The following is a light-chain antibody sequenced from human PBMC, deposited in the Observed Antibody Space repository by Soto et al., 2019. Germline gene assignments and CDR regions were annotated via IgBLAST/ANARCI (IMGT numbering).Light chain of an antibody. Sequence: QPVLTQPPSVSGAPGQRVTISCTWSSSNIGAGYDVHWYQQLPGTAPKLLIYGNSNRPSGVPDRFSGSKSGTSASLAITGLQAEDEADYYCQSYDSSLSGPVFGGGTKLTVL. J-gene: IGLJ2*01. V-gene: IGLV1-40*01. CDR1: SSNIGAGYD. CDR3: QSYDSSLSGPV. CDR2: GNS.